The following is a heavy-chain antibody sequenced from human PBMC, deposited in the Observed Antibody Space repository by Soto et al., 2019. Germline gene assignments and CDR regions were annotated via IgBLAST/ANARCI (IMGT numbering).Heavy chain of an antibody. CDR3: AGVVVPAARFHYGMDV. Sequence: QVQLVQSGAEVKKPGASVKVSCKASGYTFTSYAMHWVRQAPGQRLEWMGWINAGNGNTKSSQKFQGRVTITRDTSASTAYMELSSLRSEDTAVYYCAGVVVPAARFHYGMDVWGQGITVTVSS. V-gene: IGHV1-3*01. CDR1: GYTFTSYA. CDR2: INAGNGNT. D-gene: IGHD2-2*01. J-gene: IGHJ6*02.